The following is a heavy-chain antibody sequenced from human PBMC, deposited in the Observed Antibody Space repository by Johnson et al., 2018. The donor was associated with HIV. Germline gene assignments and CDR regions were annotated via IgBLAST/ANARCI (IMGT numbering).Heavy chain of an antibody. CDR1: GLTFSNYA. Sequence: MLLVESGGGLVQPGGSLRLSCAASGLTFSNYAMSWVRQGPGKGLEWVSAIGASGGRTFYAASVKGRFTISRDNSKNTLYLQMNNLRADDTALYYCTTRLNSGTYWGNYDFDVWGQGTMVTVSS. J-gene: IGHJ3*01. D-gene: IGHD1-26*01. V-gene: IGHV3-23*04. CDR3: TTRLNSGTYWGNYDFDV. CDR2: IGASGGRT.